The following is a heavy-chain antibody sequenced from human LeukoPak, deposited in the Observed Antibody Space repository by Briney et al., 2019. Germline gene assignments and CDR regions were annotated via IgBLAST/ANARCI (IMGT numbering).Heavy chain of an antibody. J-gene: IGHJ4*02. D-gene: IGHD3-22*01. Sequence: SETLSLTCTVSGGSINTYYWSWIRRPAGKGLEWIGRIYSSGSTNYNPSLKSRITMSVDMSKNQFSLRLSSVTAADTAVYYCARVRYYYDGSGNNAYYFDLWGQGTLVSVSS. V-gene: IGHV4-4*07. CDR1: GGSINTYY. CDR2: IYSSGST. CDR3: ARVRYYYDGSGNNAYYFDL.